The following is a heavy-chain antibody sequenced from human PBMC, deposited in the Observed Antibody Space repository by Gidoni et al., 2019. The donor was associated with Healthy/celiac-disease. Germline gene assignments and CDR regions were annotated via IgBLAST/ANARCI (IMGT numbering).Heavy chain of an antibody. CDR1: GGSISSSNW. CDR2: IYHSGST. CDR3: ARRPIAVAGTWYFDY. Sequence: QVQLQESGPGLVKPSGTLSLTCAVSGGSISSSNWWSWVRQPPGKGLEWIGEIYHSGSTNYNPSLKSRVTISVDKSKNQFSLKLSSVTDADTAVYYCARRPIAVAGTWYFDYWGQGTLVTVSS. V-gene: IGHV4-4*02. D-gene: IGHD6-19*01. J-gene: IGHJ4*02.